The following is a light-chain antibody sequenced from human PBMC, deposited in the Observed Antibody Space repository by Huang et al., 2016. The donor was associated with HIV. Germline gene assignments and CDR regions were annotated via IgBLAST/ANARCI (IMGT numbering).Light chain of an antibody. V-gene: IGKV1-NL1*01. J-gene: IGKJ1*01. CDR3: QQYYNNPPWT. CDR2: ATS. CDR1: QGISNS. Sequence: DIQMTQSPSSLSASVGDRVTITCRASQGISNSVDWYQQRPGKTPKLLLYATSRFETGAPSRFSGSRSGTEYTLTISSLQPEDLATYYCQQYYNNPPWTFGQGTKVEIK.